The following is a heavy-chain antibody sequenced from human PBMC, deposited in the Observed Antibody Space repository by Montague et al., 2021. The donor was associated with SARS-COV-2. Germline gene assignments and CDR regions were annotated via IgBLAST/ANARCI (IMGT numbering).Heavy chain of an antibody. D-gene: IGHD6-13*01. V-gene: IGHV4-39*07. CDR2: IYYSGST. J-gene: IGHJ6*02. CDR1: GGSISSSSYY. CDR3: ARVGRQQLVRLSGMDV. Sequence: SETLSLTCTVTGGSISSSSYYWGWIRQPPGKGLEWIGSIYYSGSTYNNPSLKGRVTISVDTSKNQFSLKLSAVTAADTAVYYCARVGRQQLVRLSGMDVWGQGTTVTVSS.